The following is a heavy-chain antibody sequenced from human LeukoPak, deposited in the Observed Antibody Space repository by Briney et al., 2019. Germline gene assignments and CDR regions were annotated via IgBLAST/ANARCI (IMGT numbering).Heavy chain of an antibody. CDR3: ARGGYHHDSAVRFRY. J-gene: IGHJ4*02. Sequence: GGSLRLSCAASGFTFSNYGMHWVRQAPGKGLEWVAVIWYDGSNKYYADSVKGRFTISRDNSNNTLYLQMNSLRAEDTALYYCARGGYHHDSAVRFRYWGQGSLVTVSS. CDR2: IWYDGSNK. V-gene: IGHV3-33*01. CDR1: GFTFSNYG. D-gene: IGHD1-14*01.